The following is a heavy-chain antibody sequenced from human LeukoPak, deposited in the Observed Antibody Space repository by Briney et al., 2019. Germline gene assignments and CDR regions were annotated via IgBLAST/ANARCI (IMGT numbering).Heavy chain of an antibody. D-gene: IGHD3-9*01. V-gene: IGHV3-23*01. J-gene: IGHJ3*02. Sequence: GGSLRLSCAASGFSLSSYAMSWVRQAPGKGLEWVSAISSTDAGTYYADSVKGRFTISRDNSKNTLYLQMNSLRAEDTAVYYCAKDMFDILTGYYLNDAFDIWGQGTMVTVSS. CDR1: GFSLSSYA. CDR3: AKDMFDILTGYYLNDAFDI. CDR2: ISSTDAGT.